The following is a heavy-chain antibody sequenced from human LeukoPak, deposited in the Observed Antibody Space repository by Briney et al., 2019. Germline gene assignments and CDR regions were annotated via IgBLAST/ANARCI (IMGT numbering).Heavy chain of an antibody. CDR3: AREHARSRWDYFDY. V-gene: IGHV3-48*03. CDR2: ISSSGSTI. J-gene: IGHJ4*02. Sequence: PGGSLGLSCAASGFTFSSYEMNWVRQAPGKGLEWVSYISSSGSTIYYADSVKGRFTFSRDNAKNSLYLQMNSLRAEDTAVYYCAREHARSRWDYFDYWGQGTLVTVSS. CDR1: GFTFSSYE. D-gene: IGHD4-23*01.